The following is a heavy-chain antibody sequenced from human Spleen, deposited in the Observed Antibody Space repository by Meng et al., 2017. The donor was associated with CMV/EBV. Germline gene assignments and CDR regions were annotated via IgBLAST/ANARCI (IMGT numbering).Heavy chain of an antibody. J-gene: IGHJ4*02. Sequence: LSLTGAVYGGAVSGYYWSWIRQHPGKGLEWIGEINHSGSTNYNPSLKSRVTISVDTSKNQFSLKLSSVTAADTAVYYCARGRVRQDYWGQGTLVTVSS. V-gene: IGHV4-34*01. CDR2: INHSGST. CDR3: ARGRVRQDY. CDR1: GGAVSGYY.